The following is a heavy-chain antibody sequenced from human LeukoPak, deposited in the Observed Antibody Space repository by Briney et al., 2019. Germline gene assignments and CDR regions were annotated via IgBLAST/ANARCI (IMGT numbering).Heavy chain of an antibody. CDR3: ARVIDVAAAGYFDS. CDR1: GFSITTGYY. Sequence: SETLSLTCSVSGFSITTGYYWAWIRPPPGKGLEWIGTIFRIGSSYFNPSLKSRVTISVDTSKNQFSLKLSSVTAADTALYYCARVIDVAAAGYFDSGGQGTQVTVSS. J-gene: IGHJ4*02. V-gene: IGHV4-38-2*02. CDR2: IFRIGSS. D-gene: IGHD6-13*01.